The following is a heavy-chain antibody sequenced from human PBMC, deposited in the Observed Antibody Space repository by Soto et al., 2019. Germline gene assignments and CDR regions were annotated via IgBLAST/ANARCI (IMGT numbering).Heavy chain of an antibody. CDR2: ISSSGSTI. CDR1: GFTFSDYY. CDR3: ARAPGSTWYGNDAFDI. J-gene: IGHJ3*02. D-gene: IGHD2-15*01. V-gene: IGHV3-11*01. Sequence: GSLRLSCAASGFTFSDYYMSWIRQAPGKGLEWVSYISSSGSTIYYADSVKGRFTISRDNAKNSLYLQMNSLRAEDTAVYYCARAPGSTWYGNDAFDIWGQGTMVTVSS.